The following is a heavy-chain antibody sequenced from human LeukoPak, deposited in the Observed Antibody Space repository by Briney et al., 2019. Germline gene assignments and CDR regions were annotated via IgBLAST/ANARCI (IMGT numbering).Heavy chain of an antibody. CDR3: AKDSLLHYYDEYYFDY. CDR1: GFTFSSYA. V-gene: IGHV3-23*01. CDR2: ISGSGGST. Sequence: PGGSLRLSCAASGFTFSSYAMSWVRQAPGKGLEWVSAISGSGGSTYYADSVKGRFTISRDNSKNTLYLQMNSLRAEDTAVYYCAKDSLLHYYDEYYFDYWGQGTLVTVSS. J-gene: IGHJ4*02. D-gene: IGHD3-22*01.